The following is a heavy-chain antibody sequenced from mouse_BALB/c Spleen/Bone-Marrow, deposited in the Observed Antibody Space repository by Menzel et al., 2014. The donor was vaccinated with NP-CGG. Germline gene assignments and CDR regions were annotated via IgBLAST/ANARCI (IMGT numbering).Heavy chain of an antibody. Sequence: QVQLQQSGAELVKPGASVKLSCKSPGYTFTSYYMYWVKQRPGQGLEWIGGINPSNGGTNFNEKFKSKATLTVDKSSSTAYMQLSSLTSEDSAVYYCTREGTFFAYWGQGTLATVSA. J-gene: IGHJ3*01. CDR1: GYTFTSYY. D-gene: IGHD3-3*01. V-gene: IGHV1S81*02. CDR3: TREGTFFAY. CDR2: INPSNGGT.